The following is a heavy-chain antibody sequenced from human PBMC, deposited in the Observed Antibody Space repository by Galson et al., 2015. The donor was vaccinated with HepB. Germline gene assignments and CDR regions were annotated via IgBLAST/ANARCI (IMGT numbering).Heavy chain of an antibody. Sequence: QSGAEVKKPGESLKISCKGFGYSFTSYWVGWVRQMPGKGLEWMGLIYPGDSKTRYSPSFQGQVTISADKSISTAYLQWGSLKASDTAIYYCARRMFPGASVSYAGAFDIWGQGTKVIVSS. D-gene: IGHD2-2*01. CDR1: GYSFTSYW. CDR3: ARRMFPGASVSYAGAFDI. J-gene: IGHJ3*02. V-gene: IGHV5-51*01. CDR2: IYPGDSKT.